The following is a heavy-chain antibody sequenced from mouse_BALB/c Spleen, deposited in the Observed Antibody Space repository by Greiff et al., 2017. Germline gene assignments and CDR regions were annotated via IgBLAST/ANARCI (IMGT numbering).Heavy chain of an antibody. CDR2: ISYDGSN. V-gene: IGHV3-6*02. D-gene: IGHD1-2*01. CDR1: GYSITSGYY. J-gene: IGHJ2*01. CDR3: ARVITNFDY. Sequence: EVQLQESGPGLVKPSQSLSLTCSVTGYSITSGYYWNWIRQFPGNKLEWMGYISYDGSNNYNPSLKNRISITRDTSKNQFFLKLNSVTTEDTATYYCARVITNFDYWGQGTTLTVSS.